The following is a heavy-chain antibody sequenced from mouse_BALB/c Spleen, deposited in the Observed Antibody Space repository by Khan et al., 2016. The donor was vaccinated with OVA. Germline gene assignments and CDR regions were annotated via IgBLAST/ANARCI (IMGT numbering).Heavy chain of an antibody. V-gene: IGHV3-2*02. J-gene: IGHJ3*01. CDR1: GYSITSEFA. CDR3: ARKDYYDYDPFPY. CDR2: ITYSGNT. D-gene: IGHD2-4*01. Sequence: EVQLQESGPGLVKPSQSLSLTCTVTGYSITSEFAWNWIRQLPGNKLEWMGYITYSGNTTYTPSLKSLISITRDTSRNQFFLQLNSVTTEDTATYYCARKDYYDYDPFPYWGQGTLVTVSA.